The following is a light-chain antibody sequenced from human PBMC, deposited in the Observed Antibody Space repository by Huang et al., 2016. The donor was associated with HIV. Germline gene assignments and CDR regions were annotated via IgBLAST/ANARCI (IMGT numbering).Light chain of an antibody. V-gene: IGKV3-15*01. CDR2: GAS. J-gene: IGKJ4*01. Sequence: EIVMTQSPATLSVSPGERATLSCRASQSVSSILAWYQQKPGQAPRLLIYGASTRATVIPARFSGSGSGTEFTLTISSLQSEDFAVYYCQQYNNWLFTFGGGTKVEMK. CDR1: QSVSSI. CDR3: QQYNNWLFT.